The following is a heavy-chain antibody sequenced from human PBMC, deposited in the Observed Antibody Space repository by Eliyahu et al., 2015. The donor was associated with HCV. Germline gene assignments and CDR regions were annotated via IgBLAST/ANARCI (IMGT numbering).Heavy chain of an antibody. Sequence: QVQLVQSGAEVKKXGASVXVSCKASGXTFSTYDINWGRQATGQGLEWMGWMNPNSGNTGYAQKFQGRVTMTRNTSISTAYMELNSLRSEDPAVYYCARGSYSSGWRFDYWGQGTLVTVSS. CDR2: MNPNSGNT. J-gene: IGHJ4*02. CDR1: GXTFSTYD. CDR3: ARGSYSSGWRFDY. D-gene: IGHD6-19*01. V-gene: IGHV1-8*01.